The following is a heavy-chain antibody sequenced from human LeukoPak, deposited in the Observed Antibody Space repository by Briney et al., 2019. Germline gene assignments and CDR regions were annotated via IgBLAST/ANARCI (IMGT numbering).Heavy chain of an antibody. CDR2: IYYSGST. D-gene: IGHD3/OR15-3a*01. CDR3: ARQTGSGLFILP. V-gene: IGHV4-59*01. Sequence: SETLSLTCTVSGGSISSYYWSWIWQPPGKGLEWIGYIYYSGSTNYNPSLKSRVTISVDTSKNQFSLKLSSVTAADTAIYYCARQTGSGLFILPGGQGTLVTVSS. J-gene: IGHJ4*02. CDR1: GGSISSYY.